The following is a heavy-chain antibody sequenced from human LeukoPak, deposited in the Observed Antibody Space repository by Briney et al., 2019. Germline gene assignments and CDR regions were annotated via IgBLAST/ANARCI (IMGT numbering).Heavy chain of an antibody. Sequence: ASVKVSCKASGGTFSSYAISWVRQATGQGLEWMGWMNPNSGNTGYAQKFQGRVTMTRNTSISTAYMELSSLRSEDTAVYYCARALSGSYVYYFDYWGQGTLVTVSS. D-gene: IGHD1-26*01. J-gene: IGHJ4*02. V-gene: IGHV1-8*02. CDR1: GGTFSSYA. CDR3: ARALSGSYVYYFDY. CDR2: MNPNSGNT.